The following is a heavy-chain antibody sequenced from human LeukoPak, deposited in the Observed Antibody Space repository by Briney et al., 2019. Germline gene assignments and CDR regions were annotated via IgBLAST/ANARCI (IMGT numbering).Heavy chain of an antibody. Sequence: PSETLSLTCTVSRGSISSSSYYWGWIRQPPGKGLEWLGSIYYCGSPYYNPSLKSRVTISVDTSKNQFSLKLSSVTAADTAVYYCARHDPYSSSWPPGNDYWGQGTLVTVSS. CDR1: RGSISSSSYY. J-gene: IGHJ4*02. CDR3: ARHDPYSSSWPPGNDY. D-gene: IGHD6-13*01. V-gene: IGHV4-39*01. CDR2: IYYCGSP.